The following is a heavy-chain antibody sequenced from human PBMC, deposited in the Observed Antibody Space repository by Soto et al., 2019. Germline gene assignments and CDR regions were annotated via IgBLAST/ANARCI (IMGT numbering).Heavy chain of an antibody. Sequence: PGGSLRLSCAASGFTFSSYAMSWVRQAPGKGLEWVSGISGSGGSTPYADSVEGRFTISRDNSKNTLYLQMNSLRAEDTAVYFCAKDRGVSHTSGSYTFDYWGHGTVVTVYS. D-gene: IGHD3-10*01. V-gene: IGHV3-23*01. CDR3: AKDRGVSHTSGSYTFDY. CDR2: ISGSGGST. J-gene: IGHJ4*01. CDR1: GFTFSSYA.